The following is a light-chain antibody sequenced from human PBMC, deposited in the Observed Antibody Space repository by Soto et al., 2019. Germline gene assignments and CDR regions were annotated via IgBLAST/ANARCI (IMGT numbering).Light chain of an antibody. J-gene: IGKJ2*01. CDR1: QDISNY. CDR2: DAS. V-gene: IGKV1-33*01. Sequence: DIQMTQSPSSLSASVGDRVTITCQASQDISNYLNWYQQKPGKAPKLLIYDASNLETGVPSRFSGSGSGTDFTFTISSLQPEDFATYFCLQHNSYPYTFGQGTKVDIK. CDR3: LQHNSYPYT.